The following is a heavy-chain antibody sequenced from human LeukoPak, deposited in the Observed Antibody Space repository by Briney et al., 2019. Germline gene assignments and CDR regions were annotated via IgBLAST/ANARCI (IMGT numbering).Heavy chain of an antibody. V-gene: IGHV3-7*01. CDR3: ARDHEAPGDY. CDR2: IKEDGREK. Sequence: GGSLRLPCAASGLTFRRYWMSWVRQAPGKGLEWVASIKEDGREKYYVDSVKGRFTISRDNVKNSVYLQMNSLRAEDTAVYYCARDHEAPGDYWGQGTLVTVSS. J-gene: IGHJ4*02. D-gene: IGHD3-10*01. CDR1: GLTFRRYW.